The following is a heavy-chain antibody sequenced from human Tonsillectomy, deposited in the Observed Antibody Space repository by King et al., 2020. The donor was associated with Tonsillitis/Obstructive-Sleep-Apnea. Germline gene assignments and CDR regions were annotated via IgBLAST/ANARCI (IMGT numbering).Heavy chain of an antibody. CDR1: GFTFADYA. CDR3: AKDTEPANYDFWSGPDD. Sequence: VQLVESGGGVVQPGGSLRLSCAASGFTFADYAMHWVRQSPGKGLEWVSLISGDGSSTNYADSVKGRFTISRDHSKKSLYLQMTSLKTEDTAVYYCAKDTEPANYDFWSGPDDWGQGTLVTASS. CDR2: ISGDGSST. V-gene: IGHV3-43*02. D-gene: IGHD3-3*01. J-gene: IGHJ4*02.